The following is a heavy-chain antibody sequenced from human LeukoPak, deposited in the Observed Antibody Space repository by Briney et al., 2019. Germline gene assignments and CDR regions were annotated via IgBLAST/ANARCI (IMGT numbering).Heavy chain of an antibody. CDR1: GYIFTNYW. J-gene: IGHJ4*02. D-gene: IGHD2-15*01. CDR3: VRKDRASYYVDY. V-gene: IGHV5-51*01. Sequence: GESLKISCKGSGYIFTNYWIGWVRQMPGKGLEWMGIIYPGDSDTRYSRSFQGQVTISGAKSIPTAYLQWNSLKASDSAMYYCVRKDRASYYVDYWGQGTLVTVSS. CDR2: IYPGDSDT.